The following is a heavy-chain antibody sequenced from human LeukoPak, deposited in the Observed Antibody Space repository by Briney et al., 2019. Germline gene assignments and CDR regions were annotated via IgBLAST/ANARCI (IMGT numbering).Heavy chain of an antibody. Sequence: GGSLRLSCAASGFTVSSNYMSWVRQAPGKGLEWVSVIYSGGSTYYADSVKGRFTISRDNSKNTLYLQMNGLRAEDTAVYYCAREGAARSYYYGMDVWGQGTTVTVSS. J-gene: IGHJ6*02. D-gene: IGHD6-6*01. V-gene: IGHV3-53*01. CDR3: AREGAARSYYYGMDV. CDR2: IYSGGST. CDR1: GFTVSSNY.